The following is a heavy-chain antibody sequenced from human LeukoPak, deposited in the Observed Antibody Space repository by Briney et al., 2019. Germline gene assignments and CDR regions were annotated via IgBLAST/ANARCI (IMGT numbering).Heavy chain of an antibody. J-gene: IGHJ4*02. CDR2: ISYDGSDK. D-gene: IGHD6-13*01. CDR3: AVRGSSSRPFDC. V-gene: IGHV3-30*07. Sequence: GGSLRLSCTVSGFPFSSYAMHWVRQAPDRGLEWVGFISYDGSDKYYAGSVKGRFSISRDNSKNTVFLQMNSLRAEDTAVYYCAVRGSSSRPFDCWGQGTLVTVSS. CDR1: GFPFSSYA.